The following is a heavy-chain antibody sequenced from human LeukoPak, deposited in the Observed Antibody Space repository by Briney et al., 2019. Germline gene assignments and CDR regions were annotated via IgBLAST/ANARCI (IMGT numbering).Heavy chain of an antibody. V-gene: IGHV1-46*01. CDR1: GYTFTSYY. CDR3: ARGSIVLVGATTSREHY. CDR2: INPSGGST. Sequence: ASVKVSCKASGYTFTSYYMHWVRQAPGQGLEWMGIINPSGGSTSYAQKFQGRVTMTRDTPTSTVYMELSSLRSEDTAVYYCARGSIVLVGATTSREHYWGQGTLVTVSS. J-gene: IGHJ4*02. D-gene: IGHD1-26*01.